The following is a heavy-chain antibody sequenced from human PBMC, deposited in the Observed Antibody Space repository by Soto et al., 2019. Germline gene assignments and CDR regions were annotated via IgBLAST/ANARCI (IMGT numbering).Heavy chain of an antibody. CDR1: GGTFSSYA. J-gene: IGHJ6*02. CDR3: ARVRHGKSRAADGTVDRYGMDG. CDR2: IIPIFGTA. Sequence: QVQLVQSGAEAKKPGSSVKGSCKASGGTFSSYAISWVRQAPGPALEWMGGIIPIFGTANYAQKFQGRVTITADKATSTDYMELGSLRSEDTAVYYCARVRHGKSRAADGTVDRYGMDGWGQGTTATVSS. D-gene: IGHD6-13*01. V-gene: IGHV1-69*06.